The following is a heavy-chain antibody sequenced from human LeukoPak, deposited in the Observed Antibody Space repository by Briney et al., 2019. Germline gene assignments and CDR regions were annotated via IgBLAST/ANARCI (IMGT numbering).Heavy chain of an antibody. Sequence: GASVKVSCKASGYTFTGHYMHWLRQAPGQGLEWMGWINPNSGGTNYAQKFQGGVTMTRDTSISTAYMELSRLRSDDTAVYYCARARYYDSSGYYYWRRAFDYWGQGTLVTVSS. J-gene: IGHJ4*02. CDR1: GYTFTGHY. CDR2: INPNSGGT. CDR3: ARARYYDSSGYYYWRRAFDY. D-gene: IGHD3-22*01. V-gene: IGHV1-2*02.